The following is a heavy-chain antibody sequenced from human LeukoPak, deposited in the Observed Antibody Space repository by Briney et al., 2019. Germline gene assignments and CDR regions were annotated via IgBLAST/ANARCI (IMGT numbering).Heavy chain of an antibody. CDR2: ISYDGSNK. CDR1: GFTFSSYA. CDR3: ARAKYSSSWFDP. V-gene: IGHV3-30*04. Sequence: GGSLGLSCAASGFTFSSYAMHWVRQAPGKGLEWVAVISYDGSNKYYADSVKGRFTISRNNSKNTLYLQMNSLRAEDTAVYYCARAKYSSSWFDPWGQGTLVTVSS. D-gene: IGHD6-13*01. J-gene: IGHJ5*02.